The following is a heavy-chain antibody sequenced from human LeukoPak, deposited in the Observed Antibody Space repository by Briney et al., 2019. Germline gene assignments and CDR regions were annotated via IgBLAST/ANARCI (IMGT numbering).Heavy chain of an antibody. D-gene: IGHD6-19*01. CDR2: ISSSSSYI. V-gene: IGHV3-21*01. J-gene: IGHJ4*02. CDR1: GFTFSSYS. Sequence: GGSLRLSCAASGFTFSSYSMNWVRQAPGKGLEWVSSISSSSSYIYYADSVKGRFTISRDNAKNSLYLQMNSLRAEGTAVYYCARDHALAENFDYWGQGTLVTVSS. CDR3: ARDHALAENFDY.